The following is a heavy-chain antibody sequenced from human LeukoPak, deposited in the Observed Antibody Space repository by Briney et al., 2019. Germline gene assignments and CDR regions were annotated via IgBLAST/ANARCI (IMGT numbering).Heavy chain of an antibody. Sequence: KASETLSLTCTVSGGSISSYYWSWIRQPPGKGLEWIGYIYYSGSTNYNPSLKSRVTISVDTSKNQFSLKLSSVTAADTAVYYCARGIEEAFDIWGQGTMVTVSS. CDR3: ARGIEEAFDI. CDR2: IYYSGST. J-gene: IGHJ3*02. V-gene: IGHV4-59*01. CDR1: GGSISSYY.